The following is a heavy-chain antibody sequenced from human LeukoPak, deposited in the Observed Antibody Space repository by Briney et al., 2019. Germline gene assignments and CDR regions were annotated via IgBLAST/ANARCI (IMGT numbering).Heavy chain of an antibody. CDR3: AREIFWSGYYSNLHFDY. D-gene: IGHD3-3*01. CDR2: ISSSGSYI. CDR1: GFTFTNAW. J-gene: IGHJ4*02. V-gene: IGHV3-21*01. Sequence: GGSLRLSCAASGFTFTNAWMNWVRQAPGKGLEWVSSISSSGSYIYYADAVKGRFTISRDNAKNSLYLQMNSLRAEDTAVYYCAREIFWSGYYSNLHFDYWGRGTQVTVSS.